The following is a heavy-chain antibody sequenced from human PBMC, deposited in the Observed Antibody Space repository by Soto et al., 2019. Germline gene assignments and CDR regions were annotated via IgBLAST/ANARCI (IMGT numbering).Heavy chain of an antibody. CDR2: IWYDGSNK. CDR3: ARPSWDSSSWYFDHYYYGMDV. J-gene: IGHJ6*02. Sequence: QVQLVESGGGVVQPGRSLRLSCAASGFTFSSYGMHWVRQAPGKGLEWVAVIWYDGSNKYYADSVKGRFTISRDNSKNTLHLEMNSLRAEDTAVHYCARPSWDSSSWYFDHYYYGMDVWGQGTTVTVSS. CDR1: GFTFSSYG. V-gene: IGHV3-33*01. D-gene: IGHD6-13*01.